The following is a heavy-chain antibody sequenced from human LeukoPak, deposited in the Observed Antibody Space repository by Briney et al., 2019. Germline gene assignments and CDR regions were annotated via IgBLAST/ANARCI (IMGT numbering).Heavy chain of an antibody. J-gene: IGHJ4*02. D-gene: IGHD4-11*01. CDR2: IKQDGSET. Sequence: PGGSLRLSCAASGFTFSAFWMSWVRQAPGKGLEWVANIKQDGSETHYVDSVRGRFTISRDNAKNLLYLQMNSPRAEDTAVYYCAPSGAYSNFDHWGQGTLVTVSS. CDR1: GFTFSAFW. CDR3: APSGAYSNFDH. V-gene: IGHV3-7*01.